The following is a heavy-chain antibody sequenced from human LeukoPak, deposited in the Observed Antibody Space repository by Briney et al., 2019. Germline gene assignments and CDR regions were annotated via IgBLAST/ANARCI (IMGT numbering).Heavy chain of an antibody. CDR1: GFTFSSNW. J-gene: IGHJ4*02. CDR2: IKSDGSST. V-gene: IGHV3-74*01. CDR3: ALFSCQYY. Sequence: GGSLRLSCAASGFTFSSNWMHWVRQAPGKGLVWVSRIKSDGSSTSYADSVKGRFTISRDNAKNTLYLQMNSLRAEDTAVYYCALFSCQYYWGKEPLVTVSS.